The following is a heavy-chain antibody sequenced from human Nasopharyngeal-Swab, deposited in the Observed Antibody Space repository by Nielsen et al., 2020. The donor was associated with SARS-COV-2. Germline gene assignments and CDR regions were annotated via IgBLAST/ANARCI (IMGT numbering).Heavy chain of an antibody. D-gene: IGHD3-10*01. CDR2: ISSSGSTI. CDR3: AKRFSPK. CDR1: GFTFSSYN. Sequence: GESLKISCAASGFTFSSYNLNWVRQAPGKGLEWVSSISSSGSTIYYADSVKGRFTISRDNAKNSLYLQMNSLRAEDTAVYYCAKRFSPKWGQGTLVTVSS. J-gene: IGHJ4*02. V-gene: IGHV3-21*04.